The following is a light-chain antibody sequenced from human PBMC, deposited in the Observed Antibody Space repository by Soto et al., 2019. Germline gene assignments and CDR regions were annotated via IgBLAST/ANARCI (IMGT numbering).Light chain of an antibody. Sequence: DNQMNQSPSTLSAYVGDRVTITCRASQNINRRLAWYQQKPGKAPNLLIYDASSLESGVPARFSGSGSGTEFTLTISSLQPGDFATYYRQQYNSYPITFGQGTRLEI. V-gene: IGKV1-5*01. CDR3: QQYNSYPIT. CDR2: DAS. CDR1: QNINRR. J-gene: IGKJ5*01.